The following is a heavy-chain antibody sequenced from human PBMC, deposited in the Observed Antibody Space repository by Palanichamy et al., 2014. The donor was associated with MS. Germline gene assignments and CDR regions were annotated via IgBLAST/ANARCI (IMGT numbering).Heavy chain of an antibody. V-gene: IGHV3-30*02. J-gene: IGHJ5*02. D-gene: IGHD3-10*01. CDR1: GFTFSNYV. Sequence: QVQLVEVWGRAWSRPGGSSKLSCAASGFTFSNYVMHWVRQAPGKGLEWVAIIWHDGSNKYYADSVKGRFSISRDNSKNTLYLQMNSLRLEDTAVYYCAKRGNGSGSLNWFDPWGQGTLVTVSS. CDR3: AKRGNGSGSLNWFDP. CDR2: IWHDGSNK.